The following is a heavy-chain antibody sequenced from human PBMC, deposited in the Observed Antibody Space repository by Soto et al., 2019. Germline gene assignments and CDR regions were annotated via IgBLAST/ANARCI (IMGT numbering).Heavy chain of an antibody. CDR2: INPSSTST. J-gene: IGHJ6*02. CDR3: ARGHHSKDV. V-gene: IGHV3-48*04. Sequence: GGSLRLSGAASGFNLSSYAGSWIRQNPGKGLEYISYINPSSTSTHYADSVKGRFTSSRDNAENSLYLQMNSLRPEDAALYYCARGHHSKDVWGQGATVTVSS. CDR1: GFNLSSYA.